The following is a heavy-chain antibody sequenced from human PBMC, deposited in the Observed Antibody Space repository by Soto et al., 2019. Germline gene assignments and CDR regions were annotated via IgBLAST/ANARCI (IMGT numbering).Heavy chain of an antibody. D-gene: IGHD5-18*01. CDR3: ARDRWITAMVYYFDY. J-gene: IGHJ4*02. CDR1: GYTFTSYY. Sequence: GASVKVSCKASGYTFTSYYMHWVRQAPGQGLEWMGIINPSGGSTSYAQKFQGRVTMTRDTSTSTVYMEPSSLRSEDTAVYYCARDRWITAMVYYFDYWGQGTLVTVSS. V-gene: IGHV1-46*01. CDR2: INPSGGST.